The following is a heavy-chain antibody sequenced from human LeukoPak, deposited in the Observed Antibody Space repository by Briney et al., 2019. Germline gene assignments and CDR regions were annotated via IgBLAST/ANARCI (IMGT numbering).Heavy chain of an antibody. D-gene: IGHD3-16*01. V-gene: IGHV1-8*01. CDR3: GRGRGRLRLGEHGQNWFYP. Sequence: ASVKVSCKASGYTFTSYDIICVRHATGQGLEWMGWMNPNSGNTGYAQKFQGRVTMTRNTSIGTAYMELSSLRSEDTPVYYCGRGRGRLRLGEHGQNWFYPWGQGTPVTVSS. CDR2: MNPNSGNT. J-gene: IGHJ5*02. CDR1: GYTFTSYD.